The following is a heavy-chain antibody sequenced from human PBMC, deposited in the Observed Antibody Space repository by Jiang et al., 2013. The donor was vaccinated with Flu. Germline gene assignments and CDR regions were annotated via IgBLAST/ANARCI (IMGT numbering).Heavy chain of an antibody. CDR2: TYYRSKWYN. V-gene: IGHV6-1*01. D-gene: IGHD2-15*01. Sequence: RQSPSRGLEWLGRTYYRSKWYNDYAVSVKSRITINPDTSKNQFSLQLNSVTPEDTAVYYCARTSWHLGQFDYWGQGTLVTVSS. J-gene: IGHJ4*02. CDR3: ARTSWHLGQFDY.